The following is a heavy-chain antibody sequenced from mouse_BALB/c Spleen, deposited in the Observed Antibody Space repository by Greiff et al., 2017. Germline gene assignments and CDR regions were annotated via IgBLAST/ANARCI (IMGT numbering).Heavy chain of an antibody. J-gene: IGHJ4*01. V-gene: IGHV1-54*01. CDR3: ARYYGRDYAMDY. CDR2: INPGSGGT. CDR1: GYAFTNYL. D-gene: IGHD1-1*01. Sequence: VQLQQSGAELVRPGTSVKVSCKASGYAFTNYLIEWVKQRPGQGLEWIGVINPGSGGTNYNEKFKGKATLTADKSSSTAYMQRSSLTSDDSAVYFCARYYGRDYAMDYWGQGTSVTVSS.